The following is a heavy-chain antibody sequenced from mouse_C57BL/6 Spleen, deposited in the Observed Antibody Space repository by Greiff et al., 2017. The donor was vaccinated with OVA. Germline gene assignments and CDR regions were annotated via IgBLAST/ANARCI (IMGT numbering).Heavy chain of an antibody. V-gene: IGHV1-55*01. Sequence: QVQLQQPGAELVKPGASVKMSCKASGYTFTSYWITWVKQRPGQGLEWIGDIYPGSGSTNYNEKFKSKATLTVDTSSSTAYMQLSSLTSEDSAVYYCASATISTVVADWYFDVWGTGTTVTVSS. J-gene: IGHJ1*03. CDR1: GYTFTSYW. D-gene: IGHD1-1*01. CDR3: ASATISTVVADWYFDV. CDR2: IYPGSGST.